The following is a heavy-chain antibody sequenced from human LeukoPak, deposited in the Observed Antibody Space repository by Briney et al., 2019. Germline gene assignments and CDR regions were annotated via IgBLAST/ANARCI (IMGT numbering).Heavy chain of an antibody. V-gene: IGHV1-46*01. CDR3: ASAYSTVTTTDY. Sequence: ASVTVSCTASVYTFTSYYMHWVRQAPGQGLEWMGIINPSGGSTSYAQKFQGRVTMTRDTSTSTVYMELSSLRSEDTAVYYCASAYSTVTTTDYWGQGTLVTVSS. D-gene: IGHD4-17*01. CDR1: VYTFTSYY. J-gene: IGHJ4*02. CDR2: INPSGGST.